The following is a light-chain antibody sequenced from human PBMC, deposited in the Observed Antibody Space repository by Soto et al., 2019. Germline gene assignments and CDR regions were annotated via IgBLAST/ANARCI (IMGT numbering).Light chain of an antibody. Sequence: DIQMTQSPSTLSASVGDRVTITCRASQSISSWLAWYQQKPGKAPKLLIHDASSLESGVPSRFSGNGSGTEFTLTISSLQPDDFATYYCQQYNSLWTFGQGTKVEIK. V-gene: IGKV1-5*01. CDR2: DAS. CDR3: QQYNSLWT. CDR1: QSISSW. J-gene: IGKJ1*01.